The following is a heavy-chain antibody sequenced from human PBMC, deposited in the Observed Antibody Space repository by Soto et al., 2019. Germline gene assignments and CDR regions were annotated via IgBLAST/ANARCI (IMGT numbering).Heavy chain of an antibody. Sequence: EVQLVESGGGLVQPGGSLRLSCAASGFTFSSYWMSWVRQAPGKGLEWVANIKQDGSEKYYVDSVKGRFTISRDNTKNSLYLQMNSRRAEDTAVYYCARDDRSWYGPHYGMDVWGQGTTVTVSS. V-gene: IGHV3-7*05. CDR2: IKQDGSEK. CDR3: ARDDRSWYGPHYGMDV. D-gene: IGHD6-13*01. CDR1: GFTFSSYW. J-gene: IGHJ6*02.